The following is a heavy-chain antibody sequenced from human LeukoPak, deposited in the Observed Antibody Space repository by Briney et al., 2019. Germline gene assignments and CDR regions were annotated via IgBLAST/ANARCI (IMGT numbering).Heavy chain of an antibody. D-gene: IGHD2-2*01. CDR3: ASLYCSSASCYGDYFDY. CDR2: IYYSGST. CDR1: GGSISSYY. J-gene: IGHJ4*02. V-gene: IGHV4-59*12. Sequence: SETLSLTCTVSGGSISSYYWSWIRQPPGKGLEWIGYIYYSGSTNYNPSLKSRVTTSVDTSKNQFSPKLSSVTAADTAVYYCASLYCSSASCYGDYFDYWGQGTLVTVSS.